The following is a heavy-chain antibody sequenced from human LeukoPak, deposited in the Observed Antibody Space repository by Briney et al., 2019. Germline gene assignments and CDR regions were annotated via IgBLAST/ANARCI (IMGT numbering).Heavy chain of an antibody. D-gene: IGHD3-22*01. CDR2: ISSSGSTI. CDR3: ARDFSYDSSGYYPGY. J-gene: IGHJ4*02. CDR1: GFTFSDYY. Sequence: PGGSLRLSCAASGFTFSDYYMSWLRQAPGKGLEWVSYISSSGSTIYYADSVKGRFTISRDNAKNSLYLQMNSLRAEDTAVYYCARDFSYDSSGYYPGYWGQGTLVTVSS. V-gene: IGHV3-11*04.